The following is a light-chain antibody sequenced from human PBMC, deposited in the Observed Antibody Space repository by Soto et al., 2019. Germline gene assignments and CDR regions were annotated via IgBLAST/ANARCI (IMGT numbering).Light chain of an antibody. CDR3: QQRFNWKVT. CDR1: QSVSTTY. J-gene: IGKJ5*01. CDR2: ATS. Sequence: IAVRQPLVTVSSSADKLSPLFFMSSQSVSTTYLAWYQQKPVQAHRLLIYATSSRATGIPARFSGSGSGTDFTLTISSLEPEDFAVYYCQQRFNWKVTFGQGTRLEIK. V-gene: IGKV3D-20*02.